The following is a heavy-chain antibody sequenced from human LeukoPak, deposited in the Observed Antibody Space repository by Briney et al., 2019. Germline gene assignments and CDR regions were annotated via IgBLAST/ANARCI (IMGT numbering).Heavy chain of an antibody. Sequence: PSETLSLTCTVSGGSISSYYWSWIRQPPGKGLEWIGYIYYSGSTDSNPSLKSRVTISVDTSKNQFSLKLRSVTAADTAVYYCARGVRGVIITYVWFDPWGQGTLVTVSS. J-gene: IGHJ5*02. CDR3: ARGVRGVIITYVWFDP. CDR1: GGSISSYY. CDR2: IYYSGST. V-gene: IGHV4-59*01. D-gene: IGHD3-10*01.